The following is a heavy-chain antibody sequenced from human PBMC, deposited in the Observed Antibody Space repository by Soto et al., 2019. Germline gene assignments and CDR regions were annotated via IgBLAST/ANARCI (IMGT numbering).Heavy chain of an antibody. V-gene: IGHV3-9*01. Sequence: GGSLRLSCAASGFTFDDYAMHWVRQAPGKGLEWVSGISWNSGSIGYADYVKGRFTISRDNAKNSLYLQMNSLRAEDTALYYCAKSRLRYCSGGSCYTFDYWGQGTLVTVSS. J-gene: IGHJ4*02. CDR1: GFTFDDYA. CDR2: ISWNSGSI. D-gene: IGHD2-15*01. CDR3: AKSRLRYCSGGSCYTFDY.